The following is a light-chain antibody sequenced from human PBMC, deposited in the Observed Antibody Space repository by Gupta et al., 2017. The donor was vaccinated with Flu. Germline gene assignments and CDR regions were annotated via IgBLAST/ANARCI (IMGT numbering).Light chain of an antibody. CDR3: FASTDDLLGL. CDR1: VIGKKY. J-gene: IGLJ3*02. V-gene: IGLV3-27*01. Sequence: PGVPARFTCTGDVIGKKYAQWCQQKPGRAPLLLIYRDYERPSGVPERFSGSSSGTSVSMAITGAQSEDEADYCCFASTDDLLGLFGGGTKLTVL. CDR2: RDY.